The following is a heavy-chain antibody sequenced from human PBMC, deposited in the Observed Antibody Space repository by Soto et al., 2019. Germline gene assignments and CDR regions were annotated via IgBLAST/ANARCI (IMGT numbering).Heavy chain of an antibody. CDR1: GGSISSGYYY. Sequence: SETLSLTCSVSGGSISSGYYYWSWIRQPPGKGLEWIGNIYYSGNTYYNPSLKSRLIISIDTSQNQFSLKVGSVTAADTAVYYCASSSLYGMDVCGQGTTVTVSS. CDR2: IYYSGNT. V-gene: IGHV4-30-4*01. CDR3: ASSSLYGMDV. J-gene: IGHJ6*02.